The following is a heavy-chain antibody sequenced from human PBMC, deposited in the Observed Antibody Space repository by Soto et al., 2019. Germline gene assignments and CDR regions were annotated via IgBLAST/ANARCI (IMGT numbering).Heavy chain of an antibody. J-gene: IGHJ4*02. CDR3: ATDAALRCSGGSCYSYY. V-gene: IGHV3-15*01. CDR2: IQSKTDGGTS. Sequence: EGTMRLPCAASGFPFNKDWRSEVRPAPGKGLECVGRIQSKTDGGTSDYAAPVKGRFTISRDDSKNTMYLQMNSLNTEDTAMYYCATDAALRCSGGSCYSYYWGQGTLVTVSS. CDR1: GFPFNKDW. D-gene: IGHD2-15*01.